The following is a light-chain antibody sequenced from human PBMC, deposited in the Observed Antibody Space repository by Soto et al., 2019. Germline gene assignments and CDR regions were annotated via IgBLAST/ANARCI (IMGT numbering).Light chain of an antibody. Sequence: QLVLTQSPSASASLGASVKLTCTLSSGHSSYTIAWHQQQPEKGPRYLMTLNSDGSHSKGXGIPDRFSGSSSGAERYLSISSLQSEDEADYYCQTWGTGIEVFGGGTKLTVL. J-gene: IGLJ3*02. V-gene: IGLV4-69*01. CDR3: QTWGTGIEV. CDR1: SGHSSYT. CDR2: LNSDGSH.